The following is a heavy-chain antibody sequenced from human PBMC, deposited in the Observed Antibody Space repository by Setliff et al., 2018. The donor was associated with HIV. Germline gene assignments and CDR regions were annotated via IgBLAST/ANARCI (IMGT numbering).Heavy chain of an antibody. CDR2: IYQSGTT. V-gene: IGHV4-39*07. D-gene: IGHD1-1*01. Sequence: SETLSLTCTVSGGPITTSTYYWGWIRQPPGKGLEYIGNIYQSGTTYYNSSLTSRVTISVDTSKNQFSLMLDSVTAADTAVYYCARNSQKGIQPLLLASWGPGTLVTVSS. CDR1: GGPITTSTYY. CDR3: ARNSQKGIQPLLLAS. J-gene: IGHJ4*02.